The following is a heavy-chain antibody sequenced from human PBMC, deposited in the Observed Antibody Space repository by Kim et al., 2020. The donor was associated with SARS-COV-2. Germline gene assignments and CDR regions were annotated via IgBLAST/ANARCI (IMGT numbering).Heavy chain of an antibody. J-gene: IGHJ4*02. CDR3: ATDHNWGAY. D-gene: IGHD1-1*01. CDR1: GLTLSASW. V-gene: IGHV3-7*03. CDR2: INPDGSQK. Sequence: GGSLRLSCAASGLTLSASWMSWVRQPPWKGLEWVANINPDGSQKYYVDSGKGRFTISRDNAKKSLYLQMNSLRADDAAVYYCATDHNWGAYWGQGTLVAAPS.